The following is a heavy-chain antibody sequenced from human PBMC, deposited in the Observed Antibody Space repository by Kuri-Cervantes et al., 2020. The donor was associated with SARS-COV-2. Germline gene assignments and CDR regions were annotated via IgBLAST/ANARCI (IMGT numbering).Heavy chain of an antibody. CDR2: IDPRDSYT. V-gene: IGHV5-10-1*01. CDR1: GGTFNNHA. CDR3: ARHAPPTGIVVVPAAIYYGMDV. D-gene: IGHD2-2*01. J-gene: IGHJ6*02. Sequence: KVSCKASGGTFNNHAISWVRQMPGKGLEWMGNIDPRDSYTNYSPSFQGHVTISADKSISTAYLQWSSLRASDTAVYFCARHAPPTGIVVVPAAIYYGMDVWGQGTTVTVSS.